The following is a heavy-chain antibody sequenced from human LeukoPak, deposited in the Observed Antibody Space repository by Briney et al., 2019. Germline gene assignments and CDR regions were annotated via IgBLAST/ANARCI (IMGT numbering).Heavy chain of an antibody. CDR2: INYSGST. CDR1: GGSVSSTTYY. CDR3: ARYVVYGSGKYYFDY. Sequence: KPSETLSLTCTVSGGSVSSTTYYWSWIRQAPGKGLEWIASINYSGSTYYNPSLKSRVTISVDTSENQFSLKLSSVTAADTAVYYCARYVVYGSGKYYFDYWGQGTLVTVSS. D-gene: IGHD3-10*01. V-gene: IGHV4-39*01. J-gene: IGHJ4*02.